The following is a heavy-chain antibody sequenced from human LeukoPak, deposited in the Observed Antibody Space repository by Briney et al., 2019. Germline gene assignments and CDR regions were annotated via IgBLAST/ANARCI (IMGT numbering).Heavy chain of an antibody. CDR2: IYSGGST. V-gene: IGHV3-66*01. CDR1: GVTVSNNY. Sequence: GGSPRLSCAASGVTVSNNYMNWVRQAPGKGLEWVSLIYSGGSTYYADSVEGRFTISRDNSKNTLYLQMNSLRAEDTAVYYCARDPPAVAANTYGWGQGTLVTVSS. D-gene: IGHD6-6*01. CDR3: ARDPPAVAANTYG. J-gene: IGHJ4*02.